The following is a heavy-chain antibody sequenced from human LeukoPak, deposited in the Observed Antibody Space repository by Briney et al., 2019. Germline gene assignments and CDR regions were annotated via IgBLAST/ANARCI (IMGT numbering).Heavy chain of an antibody. CDR1: GFTFDDYA. D-gene: IGHD3-3*01. Sequence: PGGSLRLSCAASGFTFDDYAMHWVRQAPGKGLEWVSGISWNSGSIGYADSVKGRFTISRDNAKNSLYLQMNSLRAEDTALYYCAKDMGYDFRGWFDPWGQGTLVTVSS. J-gene: IGHJ5*02. CDR3: AKDMGYDFRGWFDP. CDR2: ISWNSGSI. V-gene: IGHV3-9*01.